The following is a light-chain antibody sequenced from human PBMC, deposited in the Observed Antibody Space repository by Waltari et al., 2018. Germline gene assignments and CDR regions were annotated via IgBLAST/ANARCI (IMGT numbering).Light chain of an antibody. J-gene: IGKJ1*01. CDR3: QHYLRLPVT. CDR1: QSVPRA. CDR2: GAS. Sequence: EIVLTQSPGTLSLSPGESATLSCRTSQSVPRALAWYQQKPGQAPRILLYGASNRATGIPDRFSGSGSGTDFSLTISSLEPEDFAVYYCQHYLRLPVTFGQGTKVEVK. V-gene: IGKV3-20*01.